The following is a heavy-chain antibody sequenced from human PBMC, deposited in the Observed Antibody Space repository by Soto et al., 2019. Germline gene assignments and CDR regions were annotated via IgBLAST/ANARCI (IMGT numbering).Heavy chain of an antibody. CDR3: ASHIVVVTATRSVDY. J-gene: IGHJ4*02. D-gene: IGHD2-21*02. CDR1: GFTCSSYW. V-gene: IGHV3-74*01. CDR2: INSDGSST. Sequence: EVQLVESGGGLVQPGGSLRLSCAASGFTCSSYWMHWVHQAPGKGLVWVSRINSDGSSTYYADSVKGRFTISRDNAKNTLYLQMNSLRAEDTAVYYCASHIVVVTATRSVDYWGQGTLVTVSS.